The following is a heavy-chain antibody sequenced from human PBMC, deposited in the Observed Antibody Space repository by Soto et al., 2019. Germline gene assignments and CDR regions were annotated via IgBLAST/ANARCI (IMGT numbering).Heavy chain of an antibody. Sequence: EVQLVESGGGLVKPGGSLSLSCAASGFTFSSYSMNWVRQAPGKGLEWVSSISSSSSYIYYADSVKGRFTISRDNAKNSRYLQMNSLRAEDTAVYYCASLTFIVVVPAAPTDYWGQGTLVTVSS. CDR3: ASLTFIVVVPAAPTDY. D-gene: IGHD2-2*01. V-gene: IGHV3-21*01. CDR2: ISSSSSYI. CDR1: GFTFSSYS. J-gene: IGHJ4*02.